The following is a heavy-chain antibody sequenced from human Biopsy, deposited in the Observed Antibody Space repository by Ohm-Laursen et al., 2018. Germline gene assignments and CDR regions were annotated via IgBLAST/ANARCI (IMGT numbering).Heavy chain of an antibody. D-gene: IGHD3-22*01. Sequence: PSDTLSLTCAVYNVSFSSFYWSWIRQRPGKGLEWIGYIFNSANTYYNPSLKNLITISGDTSKNQFSLKLNSVTAADTAVYYCARGDYFDSNGYFWFDPWGQGTLVTVSS. V-gene: IGHV4-34*09. CDR1: NVSFSSFY. CDR3: ARGDYFDSNGYFWFDP. J-gene: IGHJ5*02. CDR2: IFNSANT.